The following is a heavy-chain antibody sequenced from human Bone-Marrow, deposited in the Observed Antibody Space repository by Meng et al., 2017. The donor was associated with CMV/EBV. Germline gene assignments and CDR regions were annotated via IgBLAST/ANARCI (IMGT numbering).Heavy chain of an antibody. CDR1: GYTFTSYD. CDR2: MNPNSGNT. V-gene: IGHV1-8*02. D-gene: IGHD2-2*01. J-gene: IGHJ5*01. CDR3: ARGFKKYQLPRPSRFDP. Sequence: DSVKVSCKASGYTFTSYDINWVRQATGQGLEWMGWMNPNSGNTGYAQKFQGRVTMTRNTSISTAYMELSSLRSEDTAVYYGARGFKKYQLPRPSRFDPWGQGTLVTVSS.